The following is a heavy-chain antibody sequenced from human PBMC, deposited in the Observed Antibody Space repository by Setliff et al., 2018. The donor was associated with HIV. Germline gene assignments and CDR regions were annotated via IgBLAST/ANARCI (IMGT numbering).Heavy chain of an antibody. CDR3: GRGLDYYGSGSYLPLGY. Sequence: PSETLSLTCAGFGGSFSGYYWTWIRQPPGKGLEWIGEINHSGSTDYNPSLKSRVTISVDTSKRQFSLKLSSVTAADTAVYYCGRGLDYYGSGSYLPLGYWGQGTLVTVSS. D-gene: IGHD3-10*01. CDR1: GGSFSGYY. CDR2: INHSGST. J-gene: IGHJ4*02. V-gene: IGHV4-34*01.